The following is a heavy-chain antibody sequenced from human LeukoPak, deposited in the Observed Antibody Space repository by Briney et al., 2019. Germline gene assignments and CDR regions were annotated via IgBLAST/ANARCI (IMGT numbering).Heavy chain of an antibody. CDR3: ARLQYSSDSSGYYYSHALDI. D-gene: IGHD3-22*01. CDR2: IYHSGST. V-gene: IGHV4-30-2*01. CDR1: GGSISSGGYS. Sequence: SETLSLTCAVSGGSISSGGYSWRWIRQPPGKGLEWIGYIYHSGSTYYNPSLKSRVTISVDRSKNQFSLKLSSVTAADTAVYYCARLQYSSDSSGYYYSHALDIWGQGTMVTVSS. J-gene: IGHJ3*02.